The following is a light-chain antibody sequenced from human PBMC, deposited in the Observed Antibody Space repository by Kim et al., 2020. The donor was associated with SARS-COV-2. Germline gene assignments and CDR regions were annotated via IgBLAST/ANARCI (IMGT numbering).Light chain of an antibody. CDR3: LQSNSYPYT. J-gene: IGKJ2*01. CDR2: RAS. V-gene: IGKV1-5*03. Sequence: SASVGDRVTITCRASQRIDAWLAWYQQKPGKGPSLLIYRASTLHSGVTSRFSGSGSGTQFTLTISSLQPDDFATYYCLQSNSYPYTFGQGTKLEI. CDR1: QRIDAW.